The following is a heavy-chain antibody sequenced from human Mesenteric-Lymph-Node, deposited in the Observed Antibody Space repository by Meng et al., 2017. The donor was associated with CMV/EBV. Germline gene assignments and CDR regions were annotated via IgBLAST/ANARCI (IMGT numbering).Heavy chain of an antibody. CDR1: GFTFGNYN. D-gene: IGHD3-3*01. Sequence: GESLKISCATSGFTFGNYNMNWLRQAPGKGLEWVSTISTASSYILYADSVKGRFTISRDNAKSSLYLQMNSLRAEDTAVYYCGVDFWSGYYDYYYGMDVWGQGTTVTVSS. CDR2: ISTASSYI. V-gene: IGHV3-21*01. CDR3: GVDFWSGYYDYYYGMDV. J-gene: IGHJ6*02.